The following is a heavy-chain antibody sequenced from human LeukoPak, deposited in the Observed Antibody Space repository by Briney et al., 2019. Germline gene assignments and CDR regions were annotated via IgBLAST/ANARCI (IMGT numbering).Heavy chain of an antibody. CDR3: ARGGYSYVPY. V-gene: IGHV4-59*01. CDR2: IYYSGST. D-gene: IGHD5-18*01. Sequence: SETLSLTCTVSGGSISSYYWSWIRQPPGGGLEWIGYIYYSGSTNYNPSLKSRVTISVDTSKNQFSLKLSSVTAADTAVYYCARGGYSYVPYWGQGTLVTVSS. J-gene: IGHJ4*02. CDR1: GGSISSYY.